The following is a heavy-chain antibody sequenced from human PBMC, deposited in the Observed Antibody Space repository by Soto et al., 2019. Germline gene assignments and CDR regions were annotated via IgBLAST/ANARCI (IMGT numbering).Heavy chain of an antibody. D-gene: IGHD3-22*01. Sequence: QLQESGPGLVKPSETLSLTCTVSGGSVSGDSYYWSWIRQPPGKGLEWIGYISYIGSTNYNPSLRSRVTISVDTSKNQFSLKLTSVTAADTAVYYCARELLEKSSESGYYPGRYFDYWGQGTLVTVSS. CDR1: GGSVSGDSYY. CDR3: ARELLEKSSESGYYPGRYFDY. CDR2: ISYIGST. J-gene: IGHJ4*02. V-gene: IGHV4-61*01.